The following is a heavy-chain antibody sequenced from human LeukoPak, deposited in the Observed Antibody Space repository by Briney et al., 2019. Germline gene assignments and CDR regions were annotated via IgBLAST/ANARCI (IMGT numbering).Heavy chain of an antibody. CDR3: AKGPLITMVRGASVY. J-gene: IGHJ4*02. CDR2: ISYDGSNK. V-gene: IGHV3-30*18. D-gene: IGHD3-10*01. CDR1: GFTFSSYG. Sequence: QPGRSLRLSSASSGFTFSSYGMHWVRPAPGKGLEWVAVISYDGSNKYYADSVKGRFTISRDNSKNTLYLQMNSLRAEDTAVYYCAKGPLITMVRGASVYWGQGTLVTVSS.